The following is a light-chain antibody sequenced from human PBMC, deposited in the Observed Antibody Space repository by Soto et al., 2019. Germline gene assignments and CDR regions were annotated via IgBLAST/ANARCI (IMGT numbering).Light chain of an antibody. CDR1: HSNIGAGYA. J-gene: IGLJ2*01. CDR2: DTS. CDR3: QSFDSKPHVI. Sequence: QSVLTQPPSVSGAPGQRVTISCTGSHSNIGAGYAVHWYQQLPGTAPKLLIYDTSSRPSGVPDRFSGAKSGTSASLTIAGLKAEEEADYYCQSFDSKPHVIFGGGTKLTVL. V-gene: IGLV1-40*01.